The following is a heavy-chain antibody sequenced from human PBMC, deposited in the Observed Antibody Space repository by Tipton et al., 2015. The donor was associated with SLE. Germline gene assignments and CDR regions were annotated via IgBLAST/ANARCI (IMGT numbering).Heavy chain of an antibody. CDR1: GGTFRTGSYY. CDR3: ARGAGDPGYFDY. J-gene: IGHJ4*02. V-gene: IGHV4-39*07. CDR2: MFYTGAS. Sequence: TLSLTCTVSGGTFRTGSYYWGWIRQSPGKGLEWIGDMFYTGASRYNPSLESRLTMSLDTSENQFSLRLTSVTSADTAMYYCARGAGDPGYFDYWGQGTLVTVSS. D-gene: IGHD7-27*01.